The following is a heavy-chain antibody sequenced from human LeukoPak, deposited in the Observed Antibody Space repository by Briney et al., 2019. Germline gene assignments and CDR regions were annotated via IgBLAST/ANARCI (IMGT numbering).Heavy chain of an antibody. J-gene: IGHJ4*02. D-gene: IGHD1-1*01. CDR2: IWIDSGNT. CDR1: GFPFNEYS. Sequence: GGSLRLSCTASGFPFNEYSMNWVRQAPGKGLEWVSYIWIDSGNTKYADSVRGRFTISADKAKNSLHLQMNSLRVEDTAVYYCARDHNYAFDNWGQGTLVSVAS. CDR3: ARDHNYAFDN. V-gene: IGHV3-48*01.